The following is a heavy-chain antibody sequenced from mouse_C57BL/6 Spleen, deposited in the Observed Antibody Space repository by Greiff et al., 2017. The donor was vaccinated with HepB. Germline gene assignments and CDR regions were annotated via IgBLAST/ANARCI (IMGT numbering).Heavy chain of an antibody. Sequence: VQLQQSGAELAKPGASVKLSCKASGYTFTSYWMHWVKQRPGQGLEWIGYINPSSGYTKYNQKFKDKATLNADKSSSTAYMQLSSLTYEDSAVYYCAREGDWAWFAYWGQGTLVTVSA. CDR1: GYTFTSYW. D-gene: IGHD4-1*01. CDR3: AREGDWAWFAY. J-gene: IGHJ3*01. CDR2: INPSSGYT. V-gene: IGHV1-7*01.